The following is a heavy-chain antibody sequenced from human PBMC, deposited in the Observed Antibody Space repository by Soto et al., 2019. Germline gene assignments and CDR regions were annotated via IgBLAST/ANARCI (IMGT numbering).Heavy chain of an antibody. Sequence: QLQLQESGSGLVKPSQTLSLTCAVSGGSISSGGYSWSWIRQPPGKGLEWIGYIYHSGSTYNNPSVKSRVTISVDRSMNQFSLRLSSVTAADTAVYYCARGAPVVNDYWGQGTLVTVSS. J-gene: IGHJ4*02. V-gene: IGHV4-30-2*01. CDR2: IYHSGST. D-gene: IGHD3-22*01. CDR1: GGSISSGGYS. CDR3: ARGAPVVNDY.